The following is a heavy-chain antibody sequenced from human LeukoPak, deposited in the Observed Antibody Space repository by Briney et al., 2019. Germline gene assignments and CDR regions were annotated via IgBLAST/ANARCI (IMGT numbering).Heavy chain of an antibody. CDR2: ISGSGGST. CDR3: AKHLSGLRYFDWLPRDYYYMDV. V-gene: IGHV3-23*01. J-gene: IGHJ6*03. D-gene: IGHD3-9*01. CDR1: GFTFSSYA. Sequence: GGSLRLSCAASGFTFSSYAMSWVRPAPGKGLEWVSAISGSGGSTYYADSVKGRFTISRDNSKNTLYLQMNSLRAEDTAVYYCAKHLSGLRYFDWLPRDYYYMDVWGKGTTVTVSS.